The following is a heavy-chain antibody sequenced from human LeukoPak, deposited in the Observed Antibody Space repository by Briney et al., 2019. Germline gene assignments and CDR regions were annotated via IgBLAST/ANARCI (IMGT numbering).Heavy chain of an antibody. J-gene: IGHJ4*02. D-gene: IGHD3-22*01. CDR2: ISGSGGST. V-gene: IGHV3-23*01. CDR3: AKDREAGSSGYNFDY. Sequence: TGGSLRLSCAASGFTFSSYAMSWVRQAPGKGLEWVSAISGSGGSTYYADSVKGRFTISRDNSKNTLYLQMNSLRAEDTAVYYCAKDREAGSSGYNFDYWGQGTLVTVSS. CDR1: GFTFSSYA.